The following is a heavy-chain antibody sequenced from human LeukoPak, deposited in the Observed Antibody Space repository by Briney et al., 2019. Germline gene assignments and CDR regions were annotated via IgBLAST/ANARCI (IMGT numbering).Heavy chain of an antibody. CDR1: GYSFTSYW. V-gene: IGHV5-51*01. CDR3: ARHEITTAPYYYYYMDV. Sequence: GESLKISCKGSGYSFTSYWIGWVRQMPGKGLEWMGIIYPGDSDTRYSPSFQGQVTISADKSISTAYLQWSSLKASDTAMYYCARHEITTAPYYYYYMDVWGKGTTVTVSS. J-gene: IGHJ6*03. CDR2: IYPGDSDT. D-gene: IGHD4-11*01.